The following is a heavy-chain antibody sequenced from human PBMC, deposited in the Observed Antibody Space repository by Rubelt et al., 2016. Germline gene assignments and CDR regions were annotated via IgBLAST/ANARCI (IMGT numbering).Heavy chain of an antibody. V-gene: IGHV1-2*02. CDR3: ARFAIGGHSSGYLFDY. Sequence: QVQLVQSGAEVKKPGASVKVSCKASGYTFTGYYMHWVRQAPGQGLEWMGWINPNSGGTNYALKFPGRDTMTRDTSISPAYMELSRLRSAYTAVYYCARFAIGGHSSGYLFDYWGQGTLVTVSS. J-gene: IGHJ4*02. CDR1: GYTFTGYY. D-gene: IGHD3-22*01. CDR2: INPNSGGT.